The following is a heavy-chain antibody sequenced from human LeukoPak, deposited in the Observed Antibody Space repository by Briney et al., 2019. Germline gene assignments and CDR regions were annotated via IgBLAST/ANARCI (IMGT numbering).Heavy chain of an antibody. Sequence: SETLSLTCAVYGGSFSGYYWSWIRQPPGKGLEWIGEINHSGSTNYNPSLKSRVTISVDTSKNQFSLKLSSVTAADTAVYYCARMGIVVVTATGWFDPWGQGTLVTVSS. CDR1: GGSFSGYY. J-gene: IGHJ5*02. D-gene: IGHD2-21*02. CDR2: INHSGST. CDR3: ARMGIVVVTATGWFDP. V-gene: IGHV4-34*01.